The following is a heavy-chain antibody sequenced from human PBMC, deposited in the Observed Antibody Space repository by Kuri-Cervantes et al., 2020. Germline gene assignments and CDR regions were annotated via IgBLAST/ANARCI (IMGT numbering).Heavy chain of an antibody. V-gene: IGHV3-7*03. CDR3: ATGSGRWLD. CDR2: IKKDGSEK. J-gene: IGHJ4*02. CDR1: EFSFSSHY. D-gene: IGHD3-10*01. Sequence: GGSLRLSCAAFEFSFSSHYMSWVRQAPGKGLEWVANIKKDGSEKDYVDSVKGRFTISRDNSKNTLYLQMNSLRAEDTAVYYCATGSGRWLDWGQGTLVTVSS.